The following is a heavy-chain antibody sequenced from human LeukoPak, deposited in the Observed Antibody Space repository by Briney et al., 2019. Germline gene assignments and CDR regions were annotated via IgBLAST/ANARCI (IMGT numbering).Heavy chain of an antibody. CDR2: ISSSVTTV. CDR1: GFTFRDYY. V-gene: IGHV3-11*04. Sequence: PGGSLRLSCAASGFTFRDYYMAWIRQAPGKGLEWVSHISSSVTTVYYADSVRGRFTLSRDNAKNSVSLQMNSLRAEDTAVYYCARDKWEPRYAFDIWGQGTMVTVSS. CDR3: ARDKWEPRYAFDI. J-gene: IGHJ3*02. D-gene: IGHD1-26*01.